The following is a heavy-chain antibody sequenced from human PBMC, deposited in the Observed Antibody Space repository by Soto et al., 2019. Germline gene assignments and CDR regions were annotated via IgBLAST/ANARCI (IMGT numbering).Heavy chain of an antibody. Sequence: NPSETLSLTCTVSGDSISTFYWGWMRQSPGKELEWIGYVYYTGSTNYNPSLKSRVTISVDRSKNQFSLKLTSANAAGTAVYYCARGRTVRNYADDSSDYFYFFDYWGRGTQVTVSS. CDR3: ARGRTVRNYADDSSDYFYFFDY. CDR1: GDSISTFY. D-gene: IGHD3-22*01. J-gene: IGHJ4*02. V-gene: IGHV4-59*01. CDR2: VYYTGST.